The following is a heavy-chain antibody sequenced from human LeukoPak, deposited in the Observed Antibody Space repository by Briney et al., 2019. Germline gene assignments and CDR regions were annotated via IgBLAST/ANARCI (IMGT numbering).Heavy chain of an antibody. CDR2: VFYTGST. V-gene: IGHV4-39*02. J-gene: IGHJ4*02. D-gene: IGHD3-22*01. CDR3: ARLPTHYDTSGYYRGKYFDY. CDR1: GGSISSSSYY. Sequence: SETLSLTCTVSGGSISSSSYYWGWIRQPPGTGLEWIASVFYTGSTYYNPSLKSRVTISEDTSKNHFSLRLSSVTAADTAVYYCARLPTHYDTSGYYRGKYFDYWGQGTLVTVSS.